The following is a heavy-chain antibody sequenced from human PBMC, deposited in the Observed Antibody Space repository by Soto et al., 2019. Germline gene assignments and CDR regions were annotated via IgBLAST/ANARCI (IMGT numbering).Heavy chain of an antibody. J-gene: IGHJ4*02. CDR1: GGSISSYY. D-gene: IGHD5-12*01. V-gene: IGHV4-59*08. Sequence: QAQLQESGPGLVKPSETLSLTCTVSGGSISSYYWSWIRQPPGKGLEWIGYIYYSGSTNYNPSLKSRVTISVDTSKHQFSLKLSSVTAADTAVYYCARVSGYSGYDSTFDYWGQGTLVTVSS. CDR2: IYYSGST. CDR3: ARVSGYSGYDSTFDY.